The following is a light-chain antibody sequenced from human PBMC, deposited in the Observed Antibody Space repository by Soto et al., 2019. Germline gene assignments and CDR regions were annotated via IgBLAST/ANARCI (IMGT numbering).Light chain of an antibody. V-gene: IGLV2-8*01. CDR2: EVS. Sequence: QSALTQPPSASGSPGQSVTISCTGTSSDVGGYNSVSWYQHHPGKAPKLMIYEVSKRPSGVPDRFSGSKSANTASLTVSGLQAEDEADYYCSSYAGSSNYVFGTGTTVTVL. CDR1: SSDVGGYNS. J-gene: IGLJ1*01. CDR3: SSYAGSSNYV.